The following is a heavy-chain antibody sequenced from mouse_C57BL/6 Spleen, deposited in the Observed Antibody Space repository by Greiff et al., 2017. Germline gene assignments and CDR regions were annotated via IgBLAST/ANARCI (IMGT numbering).Heavy chain of an antibody. CDR1: GYTFTSYG. Sequence: LQESGAELARPGASVKLSCKASGYTFTSYGISWVKQRTGQGLEWIGEIYPRSGNTYYNEKFKGKATLTADKSSSTAYMELRSLTSEDSAVYFCARYYYGNLYYAMDYWGQGTSVTVSS. CDR3: ARYYYGNLYYAMDY. J-gene: IGHJ4*01. V-gene: IGHV1-81*01. CDR2: IYPRSGNT. D-gene: IGHD2-1*01.